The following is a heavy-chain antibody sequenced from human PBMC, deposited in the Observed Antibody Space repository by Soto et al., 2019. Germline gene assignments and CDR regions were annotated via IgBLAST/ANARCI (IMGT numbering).Heavy chain of an antibody. CDR1: GFPFSSYT. Sequence: EVQLVESGGGLVKPGGSLRLSCSVSGFPFSSYTMYWVRQAPGKGPEWVSSISSNSRHIYYGDSVKGRFTISRDNAKNSLYLQMSSLRAEDTAIYYCVRDDTVLGVIPRMDIWGQGTTGTVSS. J-gene: IGHJ6*02. D-gene: IGHD3-3*01. CDR2: ISSNSRHI. V-gene: IGHV3-21*01. CDR3: VRDDTVLGVIPRMDI.